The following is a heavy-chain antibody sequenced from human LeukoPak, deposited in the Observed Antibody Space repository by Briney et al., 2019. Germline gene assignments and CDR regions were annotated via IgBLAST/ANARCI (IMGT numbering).Heavy chain of an antibody. CDR1: GFAFSSYT. V-gene: IGHV3-30-3*01. Sequence: GGSLGLSCAASGFAFSSYTMHWVRQAPGKGLEWVALISYDGSNKYYADSVKGRFTISRDNSKNTLYLQMNSLRAEDTAVYFCARENNHQQWLVGPDYWGQGTLVTVSS. D-gene: IGHD6-19*01. CDR3: ARENNHQQWLVGPDY. CDR2: ISYDGSNK. J-gene: IGHJ4*02.